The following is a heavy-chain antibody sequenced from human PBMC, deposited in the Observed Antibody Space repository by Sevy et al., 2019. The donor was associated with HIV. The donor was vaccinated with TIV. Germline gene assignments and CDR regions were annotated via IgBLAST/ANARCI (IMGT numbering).Heavy chain of an antibody. V-gene: IGHV3-7*01. Sequence: GGSLRLSCAASGFTFSSYSMNWVRQAPGKGLEWVANIKQDMSEKYYADSVKGRFTISRDNARNSLYLQMESLRAEDTAVYDCARAQQVTMLVVIGGLYFDFWGQGTLVTVSS. CDR1: GFTFSSYS. CDR3: ARAQQVTMLVVIGGLYFDF. D-gene: IGHD3-22*01. CDR2: IKQDMSEK. J-gene: IGHJ4*02.